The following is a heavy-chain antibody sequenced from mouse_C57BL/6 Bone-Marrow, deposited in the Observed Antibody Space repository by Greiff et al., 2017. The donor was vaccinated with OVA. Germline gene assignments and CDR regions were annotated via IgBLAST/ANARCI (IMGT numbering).Heavy chain of an antibody. V-gene: IGHV1-26*01. CDR1: GYTFTDYY. Sequence: VQLQQSGPELVKPGASVKISCKASGYTFTDYYMHWVKQSHGKSLEWIGDINPNNGGTSYNQKFKGKATLTVDKSSSTAYMELRSLTSEDAAVYYCANLRAWFAYWGQGTLVTVSA. CDR2: INPNNGGT. CDR3: ANLRAWFAY. J-gene: IGHJ3*01. D-gene: IGHD1-1*01.